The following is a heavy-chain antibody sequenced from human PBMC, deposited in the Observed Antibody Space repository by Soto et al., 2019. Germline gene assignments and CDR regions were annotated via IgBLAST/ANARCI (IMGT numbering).Heavy chain of an antibody. D-gene: IGHD2-21*01. Sequence: QVQLQESGPGLVTPSETLSLTCTVSGDSISTYYWNWIRQPLGKGLEWIGYTYYIGRTNYNPSLKSRVTISLDTSRNQISLNLNSVTAADTAIYYCARDVVGLTHVDYWGQGILVTVSS. CDR3: ARDVVGLTHVDY. CDR2: TYYIGRT. J-gene: IGHJ4*02. V-gene: IGHV4-59*13. CDR1: GDSISTYY.